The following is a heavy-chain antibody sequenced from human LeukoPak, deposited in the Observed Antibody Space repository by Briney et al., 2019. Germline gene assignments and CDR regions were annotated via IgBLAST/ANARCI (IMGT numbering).Heavy chain of an antibody. Sequence: GGSLRLSCAASGFTFSSYGMHWVRQAPGKGLEWVAVIWYDGSTKYYADSMKGRFTISRDNSKNTVYLQMNSLRAEDTAVYYCASQRGLVKFDYWGQGTLVTVSS. V-gene: IGHV3-33*01. CDR2: IWYDGSTK. CDR3: ASQRGLVKFDY. CDR1: GFTFSSYG. D-gene: IGHD3-9*01. J-gene: IGHJ4*02.